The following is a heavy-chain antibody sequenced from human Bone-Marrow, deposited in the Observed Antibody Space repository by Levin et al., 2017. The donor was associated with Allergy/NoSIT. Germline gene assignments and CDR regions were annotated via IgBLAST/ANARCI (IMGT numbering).Heavy chain of an antibody. J-gene: IGHJ6*02. CDR1: GGSFSSYG. Sequence: SVKVSCKASGGSFSSYGINWVRHAPGQGLEWMGAIIPILSTSNYAQKFQGRVTITADESTSTAYMELSSLRSEDTAVYYCARDWDGAYSGHHRRGGMVVWRQGTTVTVSS. CDR2: IIPILSTS. CDR3: ARDWDGAYSGHHRRGGMVV. V-gene: IGHV1-69*13. D-gene: IGHD1-26*01.